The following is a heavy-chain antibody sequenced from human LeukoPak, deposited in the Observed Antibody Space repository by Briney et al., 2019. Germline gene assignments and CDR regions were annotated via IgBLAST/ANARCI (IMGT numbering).Heavy chain of an antibody. Sequence: ASVKVSCKASGYTFTGYYIHWVRQAPGQGVEGMGWINPNSGDTSYAQKFQGRGTMTRDTSISTAYMELSSLRSEETAGDYCASTGLGYCSSTSCPLGYWGQGTLVTVSS. CDR1: GYTFTGYY. CDR3: ASTGLGYCSSTSCPLGY. J-gene: IGHJ4*02. D-gene: IGHD2-2*01. V-gene: IGHV1-2*02. CDR2: INPNSGDT.